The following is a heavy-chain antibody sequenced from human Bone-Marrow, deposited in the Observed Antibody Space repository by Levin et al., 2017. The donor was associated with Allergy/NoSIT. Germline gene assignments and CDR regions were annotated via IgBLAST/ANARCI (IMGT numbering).Heavy chain of an antibody. CDR1: GFIFGHFW. CDR3: ARASLTTVVTDYFYYGMDR. J-gene: IGHJ6*02. D-gene: IGHD4-23*01. V-gene: IGHV3-7*01. CDR2: IRQDGCDK. Sequence: GGSLRLSCAASGFIFGHFWMTWVRQAPGKGLEWVANIRQDGCDKYYVDSVKGRFTISKDRATDSVYLEMNDLRVEDTGVYYCARASLTTVVTDYFYYGMDRWGQGTTVIVSS.